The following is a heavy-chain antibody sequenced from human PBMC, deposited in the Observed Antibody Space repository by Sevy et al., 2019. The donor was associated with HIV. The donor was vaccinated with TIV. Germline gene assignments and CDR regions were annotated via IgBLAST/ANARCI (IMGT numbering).Heavy chain of an antibody. D-gene: IGHD3-22*01. Sequence: GGFLRLSCAASGFTFRSYAMNWVRQAPGKGLEWVSCISGSGGNTYYADSVKGRFTISRDNSKNTLYLQMNSLRAEDTVVYSCAKDYYDGSGYYPQGAFDIWGQGTMVTVSS. CDR3: AKDYYDGSGYYPQGAFDI. CDR2: ISGSGGNT. V-gene: IGHV3-23*01. CDR1: GFTFRSYA. J-gene: IGHJ3*02.